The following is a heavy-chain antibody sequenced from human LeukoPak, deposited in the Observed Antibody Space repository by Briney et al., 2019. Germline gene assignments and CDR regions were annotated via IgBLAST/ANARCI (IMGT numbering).Heavy chain of an antibody. CDR2: ISYDGSNK. CDR3: AKDLGYGHR. Sequence: GGSLRLSCAASGFTFSSYGMHWVRQAPGKGLEWVAVISYDGSNKYYADSVKGRFTISRDNSKSTLYLQMNSLRAEDTAVYYCAKDLGYGHRWGQGTLVTVSS. CDR1: GFTFSSYG. D-gene: IGHD5-18*01. J-gene: IGHJ4*02. V-gene: IGHV3-30*18.